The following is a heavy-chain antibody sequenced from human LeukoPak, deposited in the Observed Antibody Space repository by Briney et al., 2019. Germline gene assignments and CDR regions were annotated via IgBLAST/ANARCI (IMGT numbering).Heavy chain of an antibody. Sequence: GGSLRVSCAASGFTVSSNYMSWVRQAPGKGLEWVSSIYSGGSTYYADSVKGRFTISRDSSKNTLYLQMSSLRAEDTAVYYCARGHNWNARGAFDIWGQGTMVTVSS. V-gene: IGHV3-53*01. D-gene: IGHD1-1*01. CDR1: GFTVSSNY. CDR3: ARGHNWNARGAFDI. CDR2: IYSGGST. J-gene: IGHJ3*02.